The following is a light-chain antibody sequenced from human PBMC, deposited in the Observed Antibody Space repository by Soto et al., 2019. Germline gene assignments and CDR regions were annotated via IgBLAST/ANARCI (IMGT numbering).Light chain of an antibody. CDR2: GAS. Sequence: EIVLTQSPATLSLSPGERATLSCRASQSVSSNNLAWYQHKRGQAPRLLMYGASSRATGIPDRFSGSGSGTDFTLTNTRLDPEDFAVYYCQQYGASPRTFGQGTTVEI. V-gene: IGKV3-20*01. CDR1: QSVSSNN. CDR3: QQYGASPRT. J-gene: IGKJ1*01.